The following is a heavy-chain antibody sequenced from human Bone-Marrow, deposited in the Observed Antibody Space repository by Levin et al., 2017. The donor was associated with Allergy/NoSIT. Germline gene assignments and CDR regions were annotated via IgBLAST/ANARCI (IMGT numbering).Heavy chain of an antibody. CDR2: ISGSGGKNT. V-gene: IGHV3-23*01. D-gene: IGHD5-18*01. J-gene: IGHJ4*02. CDR1: GFTFYYHA. Sequence: PGGSLRLSCAASGFTFYYHAMSWVRQAPGKGLEWVSGISGSGGKNTHYADSLEGRFTISRDDSKNTLFRQMNSLRAGDKALYYCAKDRGGLVDTVALAYWGQGTPVTVSS. CDR3: AKDRGGLVDTVALAY.